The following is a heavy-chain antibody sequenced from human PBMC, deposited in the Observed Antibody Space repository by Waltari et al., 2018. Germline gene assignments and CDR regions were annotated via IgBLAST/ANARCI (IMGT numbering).Heavy chain of an antibody. V-gene: IGHV3-23*01. Sequence: EVQLLASGGGLVQPGGSLVLHCSVSGFTFSSYAMSWVRQAPGKGLEWVLSISGSCFSTYYADSVKGRFTISRDNSKNTLYLQMNSLRAEDTAVYYCAKVGGVATIHYFDYWGQGTLVTVSS. CDR1: GFTFSSYA. CDR3: AKVGGVATIHYFDY. D-gene: IGHD5-12*01. CDR2: ISGSCFST. J-gene: IGHJ4*02.